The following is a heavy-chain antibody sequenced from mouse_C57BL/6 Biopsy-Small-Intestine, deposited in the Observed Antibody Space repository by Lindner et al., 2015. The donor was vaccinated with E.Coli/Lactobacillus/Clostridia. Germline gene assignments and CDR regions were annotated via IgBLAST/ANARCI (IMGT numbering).Heavy chain of an antibody. CDR1: GYTFTNYL. V-gene: IGHV1-54*01. CDR2: INPGNDIV. Sequence: VQLQESGAELVRPGTSVKVSCKASGYTFTNYLIQWIKRRPGQGLEWIGVINPGNDIVNFNEKFKDKATLTADKSSSTAYLQLSSLTSEDSAVFFCARDLDFDYWGQGTTLTVSS. CDR3: ARDLDFDY. J-gene: IGHJ2*01.